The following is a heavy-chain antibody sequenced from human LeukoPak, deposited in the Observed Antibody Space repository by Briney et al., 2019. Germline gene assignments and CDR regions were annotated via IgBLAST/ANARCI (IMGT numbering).Heavy chain of an antibody. D-gene: IGHD5-24*01. CDR1: GGTFSSYA. CDR3: ARAPRGSYNSSYYYYMDV. J-gene: IGHJ6*03. V-gene: IGHV1-69*05. Sequence: TSVKVSCKASGGTFSSYAISWVRQAPGQGLEWMRGIIPIFGTANYAQKFQGRVTITTDESTSTAYMELSSLRSEDTAVYYCARAPRGSYNSSYYYYMDVWGKGTTVTVSS. CDR2: IIPIFGTA.